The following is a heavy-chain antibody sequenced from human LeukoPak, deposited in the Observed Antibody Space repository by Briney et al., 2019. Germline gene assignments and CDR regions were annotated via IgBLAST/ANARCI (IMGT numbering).Heavy chain of an antibody. CDR3: ARLNFDYGDYDAFDI. Sequence: PSETLSLTCAVYGGSFSGYYWRWLRQPPGKGLEWIGEINHSGSTNHNPSLKSRVTISVDTSKNQFSLKLSSVTAADTAVYYCARLNFDYGDYDAFDIWGQGTMVTVSS. CDR1: GGSFSGYY. J-gene: IGHJ3*02. CDR2: INHSGST. D-gene: IGHD4-17*01. V-gene: IGHV4-34*01.